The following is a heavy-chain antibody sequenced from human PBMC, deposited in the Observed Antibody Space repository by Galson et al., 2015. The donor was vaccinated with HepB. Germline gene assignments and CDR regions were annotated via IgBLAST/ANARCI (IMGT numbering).Heavy chain of an antibody. J-gene: IGHJ2*01. D-gene: IGHD3-10*01. V-gene: IGHV1-18*01. CDR3: AREAMVRGVIITFVNPEWYFDL. Sequence: SVKVSCKASGYTFTSYGISWVRQAPGQGLEWMGWISAYNGNTNYAQKLQGRVTMTTDTSTSTAYVELRSLRSDDTAVYYCAREAMVRGVIITFVNPEWYFDLWGRGTLVTVSS. CDR2: ISAYNGNT. CDR1: GYTFTSYG.